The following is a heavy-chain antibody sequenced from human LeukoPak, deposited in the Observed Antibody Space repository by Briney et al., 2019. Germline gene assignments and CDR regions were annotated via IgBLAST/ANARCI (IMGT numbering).Heavy chain of an antibody. J-gene: IGHJ4*02. CDR3: ASGIRAFDN. V-gene: IGHV3-23*01. CDR2: ISASGGSP. Sequence: GGSLRLSCAASGFTFSSYAMTWVRQAPGKGLEWVSGISASGGSPYYADSVKGRCTISRDNSKNTLYLQMNSLRGEDTAVYYCASGIRAFDNWGQGTLVTVSA. D-gene: IGHD1-26*01. CDR1: GFTFSSYA.